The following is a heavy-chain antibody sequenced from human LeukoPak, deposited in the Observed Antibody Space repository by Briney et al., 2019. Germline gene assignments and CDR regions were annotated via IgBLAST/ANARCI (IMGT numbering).Heavy chain of an antibody. J-gene: IGHJ6*02. CDR1: GFTFSSYW. Sequence: GSLRLSCAASGFTFSSYWMHWVRQAPGKGLVWVSRLISDGSSASYADSVKGRFTISRDNTKNILYLQMNSLRAEDTAVYYCVRDARYCPDVWGQGTAVTVSS. CDR2: LISDGSSA. V-gene: IGHV3-74*01. CDR3: VRDARYCPDV. D-gene: IGHD2-8*02.